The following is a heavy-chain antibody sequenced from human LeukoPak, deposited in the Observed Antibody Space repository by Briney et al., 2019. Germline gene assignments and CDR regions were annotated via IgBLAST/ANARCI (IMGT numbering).Heavy chain of an antibody. J-gene: IGHJ4*02. Sequence: ASVRVSCKASGYSFTAYYMRWGRQAPGQGVGRMGWINPKSGGTNYAQRFQGRVAMTRDTSITTAYMEVSRLRSDDTAVYFCAREYSGSYRFDYWGQGTLVTVSS. CDR1: GYSFTAYY. V-gene: IGHV1-2*02. CDR2: INPKSGGT. CDR3: AREYSGSYRFDY. D-gene: IGHD1-26*01.